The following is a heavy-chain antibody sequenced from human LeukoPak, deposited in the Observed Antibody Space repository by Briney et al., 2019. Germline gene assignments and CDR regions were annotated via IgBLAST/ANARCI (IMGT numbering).Heavy chain of an antibody. CDR2: IYYSGST. CDR3: AVGRDSSRQNNNWFDP. D-gene: IGHD6-13*01. V-gene: IGHV4-39*01. Sequence: SETLSLTCTVSGGSISSSSYYWGWIRQPPGKGLEWIGSIYYSGSTYYNPSLKSRVTMSVDTSKNQFSLKLTSVTAADTAVYYCAVGRDSSRQNNNWFDPWGQGTLVTVSS. CDR1: GGSISSSSYY. J-gene: IGHJ5*02.